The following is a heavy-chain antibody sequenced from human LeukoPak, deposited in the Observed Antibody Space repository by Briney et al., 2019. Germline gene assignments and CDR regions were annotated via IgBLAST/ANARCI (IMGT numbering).Heavy chain of an antibody. J-gene: IGHJ3*02. Sequence: ASVKVSCKASGYTFTDYYMHWVRQAPGQGLEWMGWINPNSGGTNYAQHFQGRVTMTRDTSISTANMELRSLRPDDTAVYYCARDRGVDPDTFDIWGQGTMVTVSS. CDR3: ARDRGVDPDTFDI. D-gene: IGHD2-8*01. CDR2: INPNSGGT. V-gene: IGHV1-2*02. CDR1: GYTFTDYY.